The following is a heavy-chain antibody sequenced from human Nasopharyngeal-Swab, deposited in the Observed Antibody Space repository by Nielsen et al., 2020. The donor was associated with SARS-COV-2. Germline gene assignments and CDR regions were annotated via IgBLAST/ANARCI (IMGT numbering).Heavy chain of an antibody. CDR2: IWYDGSNK. CDR1: GFTFSSYG. Sequence: GGSLRLSCAASGFTFSSYGMHWVRQAPGKGLEWVAVIWYDGSNKYYADSMKGRFTISRDNSKSTLYLQMNSLRAEDTAVYYCARDAGGSGGGYWGQGTLVTVSS. J-gene: IGHJ4*02. CDR3: ARDAGGSGGGY. D-gene: IGHD3-16*01. V-gene: IGHV3-33*01.